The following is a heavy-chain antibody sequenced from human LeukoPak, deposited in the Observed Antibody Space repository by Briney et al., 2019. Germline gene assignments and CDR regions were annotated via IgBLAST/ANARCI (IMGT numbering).Heavy chain of an antibody. CDR1: GGSISSGGYY. Sequence: SETLSLTCTVSGGSISSGGYYWSWIRQHPGKGLEWIGYIYYSGSTYYNPSLKSRVTISVDTSKNQFSLKLSSVTAADTAVYYRARAVAGTFLTTEIDYWGQGTLVTVSS. D-gene: IGHD6-19*01. CDR2: IYYSGST. CDR3: ARAVAGTFLTTEIDY. J-gene: IGHJ4*02. V-gene: IGHV4-31*03.